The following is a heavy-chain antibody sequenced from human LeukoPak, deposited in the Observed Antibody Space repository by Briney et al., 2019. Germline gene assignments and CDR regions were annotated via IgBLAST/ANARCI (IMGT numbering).Heavy chain of an antibody. CDR3: ARANPLYCSSTTCLFDY. V-gene: IGHV1-2*02. Sequence: GASVKVSCKASGYTFTCYYMHWVRQAPGQGFEWMGWINPNSGDTNYAQKFQGRVTMTRDTSISTAHMELSRLRSDDTAVYYCARANPLYCSSTTCLFDYWGQGTLVTVSS. D-gene: IGHD2-2*01. J-gene: IGHJ4*02. CDR1: GYTFTCYY. CDR2: INPNSGDT.